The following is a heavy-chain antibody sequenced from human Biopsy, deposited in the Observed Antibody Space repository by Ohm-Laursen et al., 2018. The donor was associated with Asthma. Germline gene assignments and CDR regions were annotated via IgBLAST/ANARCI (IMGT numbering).Heavy chain of an antibody. D-gene: IGHD3-10*01. J-gene: IGHJ6*02. Sequence: ASVKVARKTSGYTFNSAGITWVRQAPGQGLEWMGWISVYNGNTKVTQKLQDRVTMITDTSTSTAYMELRSLRSDDTAVYFCARAVDYSHYYGIDVWGQGTTVTVS. CDR2: ISVYNGNT. CDR3: ARAVDYSHYYGIDV. CDR1: GYTFNSAG. V-gene: IGHV1-18*01.